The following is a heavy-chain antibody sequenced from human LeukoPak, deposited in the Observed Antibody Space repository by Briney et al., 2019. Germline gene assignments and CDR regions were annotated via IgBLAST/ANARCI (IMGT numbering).Heavy chain of an antibody. D-gene: IGHD5-24*01. CDR1: SGSFSGYY. V-gene: IGHV4-34*01. Sequence: SETLSLTCGVSSGSFSGYYWSWIRQSPGKGLEWIGEINHSGSTNYNPSLKSRVTISVDTSKNQFSLKLSSVTAADTAVYYCARVEPLYKGDAFDIWGQGTMVTVSS. CDR3: ARVEPLYKGDAFDI. J-gene: IGHJ3*02. CDR2: INHSGST.